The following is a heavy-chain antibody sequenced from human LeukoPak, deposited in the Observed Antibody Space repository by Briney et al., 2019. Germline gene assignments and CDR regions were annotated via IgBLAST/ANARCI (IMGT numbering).Heavy chain of an antibody. CDR1: GGSISSGSYY. V-gene: IGHV4-61*02. J-gene: IGHJ4*02. Sequence: SQTLSLTCTVSGGSISSGSYYWSWIRQPAGKGLEWIGRIYTSGSTNYNPSLKSRVTISVDTSKNQFSLKLSSVTAADTAVHYCARIYCSSTSCYYFDYWGQGTLVTVSS. D-gene: IGHD2-2*01. CDR2: IYTSGST. CDR3: ARIYCSSTSCYYFDY.